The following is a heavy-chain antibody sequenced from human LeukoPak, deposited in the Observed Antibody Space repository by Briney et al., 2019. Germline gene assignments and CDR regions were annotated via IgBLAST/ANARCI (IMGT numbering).Heavy chain of an antibody. V-gene: IGHV1-2*02. Sequence: ASVKVSCKASGYTFTGYYMHWVRQAPGQGLEWMGWINPNSGGTNYAQKFQGRVTMTRDTSISTAYMELSRLRSDDTAVYYCARDGLAMSRAFDYWGQGTLVTVSS. CDR2: INPNSGGT. CDR3: ARDGLAMSRAFDY. CDR1: GYTFTGYY. J-gene: IGHJ4*02. D-gene: IGHD3-16*01.